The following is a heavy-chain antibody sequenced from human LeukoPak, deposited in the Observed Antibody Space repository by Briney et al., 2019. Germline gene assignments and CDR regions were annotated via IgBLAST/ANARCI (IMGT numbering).Heavy chain of an antibody. CDR1: GFIFSNYG. Sequence: GGSLRLSCATSGFIFSNYGMHWVRQAPGKGLEWVAFIRYDGSNTFYADSVKGRFTISRDNSKNTLYLQMNSLRAEDTAVYYCAKDIRTRRYFDLWGRGTLVTVSS. D-gene: IGHD1-14*01. V-gene: IGHV3-30*02. CDR3: AKDIRTRRYFDL. CDR2: IRYDGSNT. J-gene: IGHJ2*01.